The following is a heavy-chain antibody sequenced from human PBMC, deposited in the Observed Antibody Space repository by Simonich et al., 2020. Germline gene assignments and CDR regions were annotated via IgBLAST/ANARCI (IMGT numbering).Heavy chain of an antibody. J-gene: IGHJ3*02. CDR1: GGSFSGYY. CDR2: INHSGST. Sequence: QVQLQQWGAGLLKPSETLSLTCAVYGGSFSGYYWSWIRQPPGKGLEWIGEINHSGSTNYNPSPKNRVTISVDPSKNQFSLKLSSVTAADTAVYYCARGKGWKNAFDIWGQGTMVTVSS. V-gene: IGHV4-34*01. D-gene: IGHD1-1*01. CDR3: ARGKGWKNAFDI.